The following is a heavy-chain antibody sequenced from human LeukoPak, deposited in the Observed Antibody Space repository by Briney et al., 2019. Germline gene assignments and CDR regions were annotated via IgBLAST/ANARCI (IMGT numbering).Heavy chain of an antibody. D-gene: IGHD2-2*01. V-gene: IGHV3-21*01. CDR1: GFIFSSYS. Sequence: GGSLRLSCAASGFIFSSYSMNWVRQAPGKGLECVSSISSSSSYIYYADSVKGRFTISRDNAENSLYLQMNSLRAEDTAVYYCARDLLKTYIVVVPAAFDPWGQGTLVTVSS. J-gene: IGHJ5*02. CDR2: ISSSSSYI. CDR3: ARDLLKTYIVVVPAAFDP.